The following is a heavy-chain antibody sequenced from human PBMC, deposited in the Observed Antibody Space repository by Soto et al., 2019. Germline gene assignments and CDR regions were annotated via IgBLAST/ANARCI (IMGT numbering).Heavy chain of an antibody. D-gene: IGHD2-15*01. CDR1: GYTFTSYG. V-gene: IGHV1-18*01. CDR2: ISAYNGNT. J-gene: IGHJ6*02. CDR3: ARDLKDIVVVVAAPSGYYYGMDV. Sequence: QVQLVQSGAEVKKPGASVKVSCKASGYTFTSYGISWVRQAPGQGLEWLGWISAYNGNTNYAQKLQGRVTMTTDPSTSTAYMELRSLRSDDTAVYYCARDLKDIVVVVAAPSGYYYGMDVWGQGTTVTVSS.